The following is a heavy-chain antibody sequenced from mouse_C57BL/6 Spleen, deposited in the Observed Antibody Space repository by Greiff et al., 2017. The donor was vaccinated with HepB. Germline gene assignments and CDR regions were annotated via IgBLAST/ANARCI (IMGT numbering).Heavy chain of an antibody. V-gene: IGHV5-6*02. Sequence: DVKLVESGGDLVKPGGSLKLSCAASGFTFSSYGMSWVRQTPDKRLEWVATISSGGSYTYYPDSVKGRFTISRDNAKNTLYLQMSSLKYEDTAMYYCARQGRTDFDYWGQGTTLTVSS. D-gene: IGHD1-1*01. J-gene: IGHJ2*01. CDR2: ISSGGSYT. CDR1: GFTFSSYG. CDR3: ARQGRTDFDY.